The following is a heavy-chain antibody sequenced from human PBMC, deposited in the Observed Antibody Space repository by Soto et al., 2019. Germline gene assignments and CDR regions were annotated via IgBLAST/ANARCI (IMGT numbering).Heavy chain of an antibody. CDR2: VNPLLGTA. CDR3: ARLPLDS. J-gene: IGHJ4*02. V-gene: IGHV1-69*08. CDR1: GGSLSNIT. Sequence: QVQLVQSGAEVKKPGSSVRVSCKISGGSLSNITVSWVRQAPGLGLEWMGRVNPLLGTANYAQKFQGRVTLSADSSTNTAYMDMTSLTSDDTAMYYCARLPLDSWGQGTLVTVSS.